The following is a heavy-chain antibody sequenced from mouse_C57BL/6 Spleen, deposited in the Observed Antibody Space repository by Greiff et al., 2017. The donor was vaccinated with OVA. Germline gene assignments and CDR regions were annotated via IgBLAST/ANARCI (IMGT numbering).Heavy chain of an antibody. CDR1: GYTFTDYE. V-gene: IGHV1-15*01. D-gene: IGHD2-4*01. Sequence: VQLQQSGAELVRPGASVKLSCKASGYTFTDYEMHWVKQTPVHGLEWIGAIDNDTGGTAYNQKFKGKAILTADKSSSTAYRELRRLTSEDAADYYCTSSYEYDGGFGWWGQGTTLTVSS. CDR3: TSSYEYDGGFGW. J-gene: IGHJ2*01. CDR2: IDNDTGGT.